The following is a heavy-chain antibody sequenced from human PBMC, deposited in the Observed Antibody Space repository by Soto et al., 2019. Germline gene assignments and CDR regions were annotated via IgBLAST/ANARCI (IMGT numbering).Heavy chain of an antibody. CDR1: GGSISSSSYY. D-gene: IGHD3-10*01. Sequence: QLQLQESGPGLVKPSETLSLTCTVSGGSISSSSYYWGWIRQPPGKGLEWIGSIYYSGSTYYNPSLTSRVTISVDTSKNQFSLKLSSVTAADTAVYYCASESITMVRGVISPLDYWGQGTLVTVSS. CDR2: IYYSGST. CDR3: ASESITMVRGVISPLDY. V-gene: IGHV4-39*01. J-gene: IGHJ4*02.